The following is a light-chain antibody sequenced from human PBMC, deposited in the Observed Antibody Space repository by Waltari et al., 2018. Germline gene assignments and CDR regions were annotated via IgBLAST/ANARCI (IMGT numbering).Light chain of an antibody. CDR3: SSQSSDNVVL. V-gene: IGLV2-14*03. CDR2: DVS. CDR1: RSYVGGYNS. J-gene: IGLJ2*01. Sequence: QSALTQPASVSGSPGQSITISCTGTRSYVGGYNSVSWYQDHPGQAPKVIIYDVSDRPSGISERFSGSKSGNTASLTISGLQAEDEADYYCSSQSSDNVVLFGGGTKLTVL.